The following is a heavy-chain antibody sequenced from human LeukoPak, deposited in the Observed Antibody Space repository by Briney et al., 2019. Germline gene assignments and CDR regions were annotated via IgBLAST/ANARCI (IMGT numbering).Heavy chain of an antibody. J-gene: IGHJ4*02. Sequence: GGSLRLSCAASGFTFSSYSMNWVRQAPGKGLEWVSSISSSSSYIYYADSVKGRFTISRDNAKNSLYLQMNSLKTEDTAVYFCTTDYYDSSGYVFWGQGTLVTVSS. V-gene: IGHV3-21*03. CDR2: ISSSSSYI. D-gene: IGHD3-22*01. CDR3: TTDYYDSSGYVF. CDR1: GFTFSSYS.